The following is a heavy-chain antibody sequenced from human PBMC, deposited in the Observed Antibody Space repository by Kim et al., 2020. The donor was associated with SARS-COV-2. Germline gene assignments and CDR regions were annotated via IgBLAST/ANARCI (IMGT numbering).Heavy chain of an antibody. CDR2: ISSSGSTI. D-gene: IGHD6-19*01. CDR3: ARDFREWQWLVEGRDYFDY. V-gene: IGHV3-11*01. Sequence: GGSLRLSCAASGFTFSDYYMSWIRQAPGKGLEWVSYISSSGSTIYYADSVKGRFTISRDNAKNSLYLQMNSLRAEDTAVYYCARDFREWQWLVEGRDYFDYWGQGTLVTVSS. J-gene: IGHJ4*02. CDR1: GFTFSDYY.